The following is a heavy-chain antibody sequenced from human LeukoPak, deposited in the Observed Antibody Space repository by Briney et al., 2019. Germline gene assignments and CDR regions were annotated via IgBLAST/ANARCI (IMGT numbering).Heavy chain of an antibody. CDR1: GYTFTGYY. Sequence: ASVKVSCKASGYTFTGYYMHWVRQAPGQGLEWMGWINPNSGGTNYAQKFQGRVTMTRDTSISTAYMELSRLRSDDTAVYYCARDRITMVRGVSDAFDIWGQGTMVTVSS. D-gene: IGHD3-10*01. J-gene: IGHJ3*02. V-gene: IGHV1-2*02. CDR2: INPNSGGT. CDR3: ARDRITMVRGVSDAFDI.